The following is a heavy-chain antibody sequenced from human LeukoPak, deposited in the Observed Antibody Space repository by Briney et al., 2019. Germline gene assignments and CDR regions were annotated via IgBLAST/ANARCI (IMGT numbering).Heavy chain of an antibody. J-gene: IGHJ4*02. Sequence: GGSLRLSCEASGFIFNIYGMSWVRQAPRKGLEWVSSISGSAGSASYADSVKGRFTMSRDSSKKTVYLQMNSLRAEDTAVYYCAKAPLVGATPHFDYWGQGTLVTVSS. CDR3: AKAPLVGATPHFDY. CDR2: ISGSAGSA. V-gene: IGHV3-23*01. CDR1: GFIFNIYG. D-gene: IGHD1-26*01.